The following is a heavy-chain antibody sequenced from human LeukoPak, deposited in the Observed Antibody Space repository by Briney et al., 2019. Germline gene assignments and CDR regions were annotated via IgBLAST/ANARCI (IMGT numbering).Heavy chain of an antibody. V-gene: IGHV3-21*01. CDR1: GFTFSSYS. CDR3: ASLCGYDHYMDV. CDR2: ISSSSSYI. D-gene: IGHD5-12*01. J-gene: IGHJ6*03. Sequence: PGGSLRLSCAASGFTFSSYSMNWVRQAPGKGLEWVSSISSSSSYIYYADSVKGRFTISRDNAKNSLYLQMNSLRAEDTAVYYCASLCGYDHYMDVWGKGTTVTISS.